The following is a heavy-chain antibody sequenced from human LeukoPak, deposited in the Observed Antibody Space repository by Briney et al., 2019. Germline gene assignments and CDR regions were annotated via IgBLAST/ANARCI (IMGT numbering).Heavy chain of an antibody. V-gene: IGHV3-30*02. CDR2: IRYDGSNK. J-gene: IGHJ4*01. CDR1: GFTFSSYG. CDR3: AKELGYCSSTSCHY. D-gene: IGHD2-2*01. Sequence: GGSLRLSCAASGFTFSSYGMHWVRQAPGKGLEWVAFIRYDGSNKYYADSVRGRFTISRDNSKNTLYLQMNSLRAEDTAVYYCAKELGYCSSTSCHYWGHGTLVTVSS.